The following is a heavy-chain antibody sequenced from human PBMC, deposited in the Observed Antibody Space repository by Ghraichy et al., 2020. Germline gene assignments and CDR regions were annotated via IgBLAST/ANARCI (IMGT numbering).Heavy chain of an antibody. V-gene: IGHV3-23*01. D-gene: IGHD1/OR15-1a*01. CDR3: AKYNWNTPWFDY. CDR1: GFTFSSYA. CDR2: ISGSGGST. Sequence: SCAASGFTFSSYAMSWVRQAPGKGLEWVSAISGSGGSTYYADSVKGRFTISRDNSKNTLYLQMNSLRAEDTAVYYCAKYNWNTPWFDYWGQGTLVTVSS. J-gene: IGHJ4*02.